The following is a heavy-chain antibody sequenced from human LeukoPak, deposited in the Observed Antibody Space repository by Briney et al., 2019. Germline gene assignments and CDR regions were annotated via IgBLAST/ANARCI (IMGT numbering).Heavy chain of an antibody. CDR2: ISSSGSTT. V-gene: IGHV3-48*03. D-gene: IGHD1-26*01. Sequence: PGGSLRLSCVASGFTFSSYEMNWVRQAPGKGLEWVSYISSSGSTTYNADSVKGRFTISRDNAKNSLYLRMNSLRAEDTAVYYCARGESHWGQGTPVTVSS. CDR3: ARGESH. CDR1: GFTFSSYE. J-gene: IGHJ4*02.